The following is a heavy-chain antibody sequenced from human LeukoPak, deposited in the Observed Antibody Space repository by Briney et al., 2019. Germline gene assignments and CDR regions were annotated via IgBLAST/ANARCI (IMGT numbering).Heavy chain of an antibody. CDR2: NYYISNT. Sequence: PSETLSLTCTVSGASVGSAGYYWSWIRQPPGGGLEWIGYNYYISNTNYTPSLKSRVTMSVDPSKNQFSLKLNSVTAADTAVYYCARTQSQSGSYRYYFGYWGQGTLVTVSS. CDR1: GASVGSAGYY. D-gene: IGHD1-26*01. V-gene: IGHV4-61*08. J-gene: IGHJ4*02. CDR3: ARTQSQSGSYRYYFGY.